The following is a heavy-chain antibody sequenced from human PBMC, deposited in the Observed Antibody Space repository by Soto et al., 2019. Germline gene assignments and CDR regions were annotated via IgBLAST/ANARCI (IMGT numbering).Heavy chain of an antibody. V-gene: IGHV4-39*01. CDR3: ARHIRSSSCPRGSRCQHYYYYGMDV. Sequence: PSETLSLTCTVSVGSISSSSYYWGWIRQPPGKGLEWIGSIYYSGSTYYNPSLKSRVTISVDTSKNQFSLKLSSVTAADTAVYYCARHIRSSSCPRGSRCQHYYYYGMDVWGQGTTVTVSS. J-gene: IGHJ6*02. D-gene: IGHD6-13*01. CDR1: VGSISSSSYY. CDR2: IYYSGST.